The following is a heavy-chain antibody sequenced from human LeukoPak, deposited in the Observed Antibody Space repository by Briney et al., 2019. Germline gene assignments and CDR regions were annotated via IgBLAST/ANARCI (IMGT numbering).Heavy chain of an antibody. J-gene: IGHJ4*02. CDR1: GFTVSSSY. CDR2: IYSGGST. V-gene: IGHV3-53*01. CDR3: ARGGEYTTSP. Sequence: GGSLRLSCAASGFTVSSSYMSWVRQAPGKGLEWVSFIYSGGSTYYADSVMGRFTISRDNSKNALYLQMNSLRAEDTAVYYCARGGEYTTSPWGQGTLVTVSS. D-gene: IGHD2-2*02.